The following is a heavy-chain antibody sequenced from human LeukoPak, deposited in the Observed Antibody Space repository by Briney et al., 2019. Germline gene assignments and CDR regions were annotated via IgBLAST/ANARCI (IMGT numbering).Heavy chain of an antibody. J-gene: IGHJ4*02. CDR3: ASSSPPGCSSTSCPFDY. V-gene: IGHV4-31*03. CDR2: IYYSGST. CDR1: GGSISSGGYY. D-gene: IGHD2-2*01. Sequence: SETPSLTCTVSGGSISSGGYYWSWIRQHPGKGLEWIGYIYYSGSTYYNPSLKSRVTVSVDTSKNQFSLKLSSVTAADTAVYYCASSSPPGCSSTSCPFDYWGQGTLVTVSS.